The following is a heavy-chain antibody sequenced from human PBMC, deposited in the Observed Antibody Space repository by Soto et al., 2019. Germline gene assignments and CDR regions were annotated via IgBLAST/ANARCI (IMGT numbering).Heavy chain of an antibody. CDR2: IYYSGST. Sequence: SETLSLTCTVSGGSISSGGYYWSWIRQHPGKGLEWIGYIYYSGSTYYNPSLKSRVTISVDTSKNQFSLKLSSVTAADTAVYYCARVGCSSTSCYVDYWGQGTLVTVSS. CDR3: ARVGCSSTSCYVDY. CDR1: GGSISSGGYY. D-gene: IGHD2-2*01. V-gene: IGHV4-31*03. J-gene: IGHJ4*02.